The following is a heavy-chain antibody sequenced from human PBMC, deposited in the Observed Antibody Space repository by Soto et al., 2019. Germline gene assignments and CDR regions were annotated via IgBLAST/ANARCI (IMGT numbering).Heavy chain of an antibody. Sequence: PGESLKISCKGSGYSFSGYWITWVRQKPGKGLEWMGRIDPSDSQTYYSPSFRGHVNISATNSITTVFLQLSSLRASDTAMYYCARQIYDSDTGPNFQYYFDSWGQGTPVTVSS. J-gene: IGHJ4*02. CDR1: GYSFSGYW. CDR3: ARQIYDSDTGPNFQYYFDS. D-gene: IGHD3-22*01. CDR2: IDPSDSQT. V-gene: IGHV5-10-1*01.